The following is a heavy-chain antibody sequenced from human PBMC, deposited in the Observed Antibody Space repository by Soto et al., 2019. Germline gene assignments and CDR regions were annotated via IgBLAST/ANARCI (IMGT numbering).Heavy chain of an antibody. CDR3: AEEGGGATVTTGDLYFDY. D-gene: IGHD4-17*01. J-gene: IGHJ4*02. Sequence: QVQLVESGGGVVQPGRSLRLSCAASGFTFSSYGMHWVRQAPGKGLEWVAVISYDGSNKYYADSVKGRFTISRDNSKKTRDLQMDRLRAGDKAGYLCAEEGGGATVTTGDLYFDYWGQGTLVTVSS. CDR2: ISYDGSNK. CDR1: GFTFSSYG. V-gene: IGHV3-30*18.